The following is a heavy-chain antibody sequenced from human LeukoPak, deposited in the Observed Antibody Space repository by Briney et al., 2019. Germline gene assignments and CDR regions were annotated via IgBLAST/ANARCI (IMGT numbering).Heavy chain of an antibody. J-gene: IGHJ4*02. CDR1: GFTFSDYA. D-gene: IGHD6-13*01. V-gene: IGHV3-30*04. CDR2: ISYNGRDK. Sequence: GTSLRLSCAASGFTFSDYAMHWVRQAPGKGLDWVAFISYNGRDKSYADFVKGRFTISRDNSKNTLYLQMNSLRGEDTAVYYCAREWSAADPQGWGQGTLVTVSS. CDR3: AREWSAADPQG.